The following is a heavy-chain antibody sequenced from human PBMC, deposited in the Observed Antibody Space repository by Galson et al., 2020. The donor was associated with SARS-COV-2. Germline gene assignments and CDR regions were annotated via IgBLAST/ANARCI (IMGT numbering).Heavy chain of an antibody. J-gene: IGHJ4*02. CDR3: ARGGWGGDFVDI. D-gene: IGHD4-17*01. Sequence: SETLSLTCSVSGGSITTGGYQWCWIRQPPGKGLEGIVYIFSSGSSYYNPSLKSRLTISVDTSENQFSVGLTSVTAADTAVYYCARGGWGGDFVDIWGQGALVSVSS. CDR1: GGSITTGGYQ. V-gene: IGHV4-30-4*08. CDR2: IFSSGSS.